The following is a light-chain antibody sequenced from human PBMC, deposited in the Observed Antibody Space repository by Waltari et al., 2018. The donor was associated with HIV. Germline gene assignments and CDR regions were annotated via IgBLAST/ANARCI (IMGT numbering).Light chain of an antibody. V-gene: IGKV3-11*01. Sequence: EIVLTQSPATLSLSPGERATLSCRASQSVSSDLAWYQQKPGQAPRLLIYDVDKRATGIPARFSGSGSGTDFTLTISSLQPEDFAVYYCQQSYSTPPTFGGGTKVEIK. CDR1: QSVSSD. CDR2: DVD. J-gene: IGKJ4*01. CDR3: QQSYSTPPT.